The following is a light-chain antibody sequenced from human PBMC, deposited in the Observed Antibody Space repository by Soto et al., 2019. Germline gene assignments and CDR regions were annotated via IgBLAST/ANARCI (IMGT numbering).Light chain of an antibody. CDR1: QSVSGY. CDR2: DVS. J-gene: IGKJ3*01. Sequence: EIVLTQSPATLSLSPGERATLSCRASQSVSGYLAWYQQKPGQAPRLLIYDVSSRATGIPARFSGSGSGTDCTLTISGLEPEDVAVYYCQQRSLGTFGPGTKVDI. CDR3: QQRSLGT. V-gene: IGKV3-11*01.